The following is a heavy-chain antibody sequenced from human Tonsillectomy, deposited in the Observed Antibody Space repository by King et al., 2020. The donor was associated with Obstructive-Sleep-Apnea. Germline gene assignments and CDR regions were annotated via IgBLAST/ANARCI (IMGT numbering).Heavy chain of an antibody. D-gene: IGHD2-2*01. CDR2: IYPGDSDT. CDR1: GYSFTSYW. J-gene: IGHJ6*02. CDR3: ASAVVPAANHYYYYGMDV. Sequence: VQLVESGAEVKKPGESLKISCKGSGYSFTSYWIGWVRQMPGKGLEWMGIIYPGDSDTRYSPSFQGQVTISADKSISTAYLQWSSLKASDTAMYYCASAVVPAANHYYYYGMDVWGQGTTVTVSS. V-gene: IGHV5-51*01.